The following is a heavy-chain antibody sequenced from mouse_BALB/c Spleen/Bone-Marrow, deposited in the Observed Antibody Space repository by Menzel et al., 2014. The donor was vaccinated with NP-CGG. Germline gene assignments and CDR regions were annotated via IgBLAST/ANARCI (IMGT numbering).Heavy chain of an antibody. CDR1: GFNIKDTY. CDR2: IDPANGNT. Sequence: VQLKHSGAELVKPGASVKLSCTASGFNIKDTYMHWVKQRPEQGLEWIGRIDPANGNTKYDPKFQGKATITADTSSNTAYLQLSSLTSEDTAVYYCASYVYGYYFDYWGQGTTLTVSS. J-gene: IGHJ2*01. D-gene: IGHD2-2*01. CDR3: ASYVYGYYFDY. V-gene: IGHV14-3*02.